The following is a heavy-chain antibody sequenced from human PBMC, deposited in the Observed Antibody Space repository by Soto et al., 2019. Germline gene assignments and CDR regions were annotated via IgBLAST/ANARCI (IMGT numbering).Heavy chain of an antibody. CDR3: ARGNFWSGYSYHYYYYGMDA. J-gene: IGHJ6*02. D-gene: IGHD3-3*01. V-gene: IGHV4-59*01. CDR1: GGSISSYY. CDR2: IYYSGST. Sequence: PSETLSLTCTVSGGSISSYYWSWIRQPPGKGLEWIGYIYYSGSTNYNPSLKSRVTISVDTSKNQFSLKLSSVTAADTAVYYCARGNFWSGYSYHYYYYGMDAWGQGTTVTVSS.